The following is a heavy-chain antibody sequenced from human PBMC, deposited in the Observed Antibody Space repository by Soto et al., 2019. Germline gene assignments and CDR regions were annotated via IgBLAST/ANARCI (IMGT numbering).Heavy chain of an antibody. J-gene: IGHJ3*02. Sequence: GGSLRLSCAASGFTFEDHGMTWVGQVPGKGLEWVAEINWSGSSTSYADSVKGRFTISRDNAKNSLYLQMNSLRAEDTALYFCARDGGVAVAVDASDIWGQGTMVTVSS. CDR2: INWSGSST. CDR3: ARDGGVAVAVDASDI. CDR1: GFTFEDHG. D-gene: IGHD6-19*01. V-gene: IGHV3-20*04.